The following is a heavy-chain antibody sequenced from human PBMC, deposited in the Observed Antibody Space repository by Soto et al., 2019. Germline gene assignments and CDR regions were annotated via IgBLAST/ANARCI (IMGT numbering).Heavy chain of an antibody. V-gene: IGHV1-69*02. D-gene: IGHD6-13*01. CDR3: AGGSSRTVTNYGMDV. J-gene: IGHJ6*02. CDR1: GGTFSSYT. CDR2: IIAILGIA. Sequence: QVQLVQSGAEVKKPGTSVKVSCKASGGTFSSYTISWVLQAHGHGLEWMGRIIAILGIANNAQKFQGRVTITADESTGTAYMGLSSLRSEDTDVYYRAGGSSRTVTNYGMDVCGQGPTVTASS.